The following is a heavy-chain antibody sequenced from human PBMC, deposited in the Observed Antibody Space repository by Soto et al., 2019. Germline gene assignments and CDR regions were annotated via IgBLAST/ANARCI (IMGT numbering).Heavy chain of an antibody. Sequence: SSVKVSCKVSGYTLTELSMHWVRQAPGKGLEWMGGFDPEDGETIYAQKFQGRVTMTEDTSTDTAYMELSSLRSEDTAVYYCATSRLRFLEWLPLDYHYVMFSCGQGTTVTVSS. J-gene: IGHJ6*02. CDR1: GYTLTELS. CDR3: ATSRLRFLEWLPLDYHYVMFS. CDR2: FDPEDGET. D-gene: IGHD3-3*01. V-gene: IGHV1-24*01.